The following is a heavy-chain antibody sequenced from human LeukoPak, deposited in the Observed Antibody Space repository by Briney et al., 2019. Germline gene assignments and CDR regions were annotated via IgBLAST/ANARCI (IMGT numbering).Heavy chain of an antibody. D-gene: IGHD1-26*01. CDR2: INPNSGGT. J-gene: IGHJ1*01. V-gene: IGHV1-2*02. CDR1: GYTFTGHY. Sequence: GASVKVSCKASGYTFTGHYLHWVRQAPGQGLDWMGWINPNSGGTTYAQNFKGRVTMTWDTSISTAYMELSRLRSDDTAVYYCAREWELLRKYLYHWGQGTLVTVSS. CDR3: AREWELLRKYLYH.